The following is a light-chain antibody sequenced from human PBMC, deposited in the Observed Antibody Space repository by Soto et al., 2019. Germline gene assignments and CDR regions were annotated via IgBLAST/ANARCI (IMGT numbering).Light chain of an antibody. CDR3: LQHNSYPLT. Sequence: DIQMTQSPSSLSASVGDRVTITCRASQGIRKDLGWYQQKPGKAPKRLIYAASSLQSGVPSRFSGSGSGTEFTLTISSLQPEEFATYYCLQHNSYPLTFGQGTRLEIK. J-gene: IGKJ5*01. V-gene: IGKV1-17*01. CDR2: AAS. CDR1: QGIRKD.